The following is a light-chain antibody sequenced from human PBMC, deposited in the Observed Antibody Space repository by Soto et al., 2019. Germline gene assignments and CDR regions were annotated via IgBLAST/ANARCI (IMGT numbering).Light chain of an antibody. J-gene: IGKJ4*01. CDR2: GAS. CDR3: QRYGTSLPLT. CDR1: QSVSSNY. Sequence: EIVLTQSPGTLSLSPGDRATLSCRASQSVSSNYLAWYQQKPGQAPRLLIYGASSRATGIPDRFSGSGSVTDFTLTIIRLEPEYFAVYYCQRYGTSLPLTFGGGTKVDIK. V-gene: IGKV3-20*01.